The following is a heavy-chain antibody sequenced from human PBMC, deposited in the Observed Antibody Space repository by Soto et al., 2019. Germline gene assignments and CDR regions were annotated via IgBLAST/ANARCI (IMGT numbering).Heavy chain of an antibody. CDR1: GGTFSSYA. V-gene: IGHV1-69*01. CDR2: IIPILGTT. CDR3: ARDRRLGSTLWWGWLDP. Sequence: QVQLVQSGAEVKKPGSSVKVSCKASGGTFSSYAISWVRQAPGQGLEWMGGIIPILGTTNYAQKIQGRLTMTADESTSTTYMELSSLKSDDTAVYYCARDRRLGSTLWWGWLDPWGQGTLVTVSS. J-gene: IGHJ5*02. D-gene: IGHD2-2*01.